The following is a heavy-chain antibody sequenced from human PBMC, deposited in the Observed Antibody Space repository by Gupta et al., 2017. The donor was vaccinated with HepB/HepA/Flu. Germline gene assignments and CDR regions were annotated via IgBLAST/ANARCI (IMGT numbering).Heavy chain of an antibody. Sequence: QVQLVESGGGVVQPGRSLRLCCAASGFSFGSYARRWVRQAPGKVLEGMAAIRHGGSHEQYADAVKGRFTISRDNSKNTFYLQMNSLRAEDTAVYYCARAGPREVATTLDYWGQGTLVTVSS. J-gene: IGHJ4*02. CDR3: ARAGPREVATTLDY. V-gene: IGHV3-33*01. CDR1: GFSFGSYA. D-gene: IGHD5-12*01. CDR2: IRHGGSHE.